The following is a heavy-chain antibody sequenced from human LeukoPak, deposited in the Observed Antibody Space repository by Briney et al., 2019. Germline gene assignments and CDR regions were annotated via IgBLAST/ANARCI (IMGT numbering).Heavy chain of an antibody. CDR3: AKDYGDYCSGANCLWPQIHL. V-gene: IGHV3-23*01. CDR2: ISGTGTNT. Sequence: PGGSLRLSCEASRFTFNLYAMNWVRQAPGKGLEWVSGISGTGTNTYYADSVKGRFTISRDNSKNTLYLQMNNLRAGDTAIYYCAKDYGDYCSGANCLWPQIHLWGQGTLVTVSS. CDR1: RFTFNLYA. J-gene: IGHJ4*02. D-gene: IGHD2-15*01.